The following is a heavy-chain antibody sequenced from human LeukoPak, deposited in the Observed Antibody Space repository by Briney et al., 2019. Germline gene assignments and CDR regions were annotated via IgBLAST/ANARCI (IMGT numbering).Heavy chain of an antibody. D-gene: IGHD5-12*01. CDR3: ARDFSGYDWSSEY. CDR1: GFTFSSYS. CDR2: ISSSSSYI. Sequence: GGSLRLSCAASGFTFSSYSMNWVRQAPGKGLEWVSSISSSSSYIYYADSVKGRFTISRDNAKNSLYLQMNSLRAEDTAVYYCARDFSGYDWSSEYWGQGTLVTVSS. V-gene: IGHV3-21*01. J-gene: IGHJ4*02.